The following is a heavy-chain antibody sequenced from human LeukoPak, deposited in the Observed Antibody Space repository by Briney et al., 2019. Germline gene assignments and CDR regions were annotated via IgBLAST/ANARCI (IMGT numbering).Heavy chain of an antibody. V-gene: IGHV1-69*05. CDR3: ASSVVPAAIGGYYYYYYMDV. Sequence: ASVKVSCKASGGTFSSYAISWVRQAPGQGLEWMGGIIPIFGTANYAQKFQGRVTITTDESTSTAYMELSSLRSEDTAVYYCASSVVPAAIGGYYYYYYMDVWGKGTTVTVSS. CDR2: IIPIFGTA. J-gene: IGHJ6*03. D-gene: IGHD2-2*01. CDR1: GGTFSSYA.